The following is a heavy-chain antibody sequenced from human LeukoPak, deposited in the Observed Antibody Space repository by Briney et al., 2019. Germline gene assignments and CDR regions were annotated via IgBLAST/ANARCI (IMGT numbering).Heavy chain of an antibody. D-gene: IGHD6-13*01. J-gene: IGHJ5*02. CDR3: AREAAAGPGWFDP. V-gene: IGHV1-46*01. CDR2: INPSGGST. Sequence: ASVKVSCKASGYTFTSYYIHWVRQAPGQGLEWMGIINPSGGSTSYAQKFQGRVTMTRDTSTSTVYMELSSLRSEDTAVYYCAREAAAGPGWFDPWGQGTLVTVSS. CDR1: GYTFTSYY.